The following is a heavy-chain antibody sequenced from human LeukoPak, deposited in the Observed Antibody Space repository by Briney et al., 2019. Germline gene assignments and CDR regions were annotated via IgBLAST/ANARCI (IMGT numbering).Heavy chain of an antibody. V-gene: IGHV3-30-3*01. CDR3: ARGTARVSFDY. Sequence: PGGSLRLSCAASGFTFSSYAMHWVRQAPGKGLEWVAVISYDGSNKYYADSVKGRFTISRDNSKNTLYLQMNSLRAEDTAVYYCARGTARVSFDYWGQGTLVTVSS. D-gene: IGHD5-18*01. CDR2: ISYDGSNK. J-gene: IGHJ4*02. CDR1: GFTFSSYA.